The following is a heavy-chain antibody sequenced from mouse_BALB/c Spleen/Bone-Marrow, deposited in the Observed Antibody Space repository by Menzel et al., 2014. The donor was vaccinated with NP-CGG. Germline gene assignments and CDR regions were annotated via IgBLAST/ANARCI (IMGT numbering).Heavy chain of an antibody. CDR1: GYTFTSYW. CDR2: INPSNGRT. V-gene: IGHV1S81*02. J-gene: IGHJ2*01. D-gene: IGHD2-1*01. CDR3: ARCYYGNYLDY. Sequence: QVQLQQSGAELVKPGASVKLSCKASGYTFTSYWMHWVKQRPGQGLEWIGEINPSNGRTNYNEKFKSKATLTVDKSSSTAYMHLSSLTSEDSAVYYCARCYYGNYLDYWGQGTTLTVSS.